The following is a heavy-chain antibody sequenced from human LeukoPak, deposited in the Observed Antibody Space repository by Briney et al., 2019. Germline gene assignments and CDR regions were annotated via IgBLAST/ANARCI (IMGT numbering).Heavy chain of an antibody. CDR2: INDRGGST. Sequence: GGSLRLSCAASGFTFSSSAMGWVRQAPGKGLEWVSAINDRGGSTYYADSVKGRFTISRDNSKNTLYLQMNSLRAEDTAVYYCAREAPSYGSGSYYLDYWGQGTLVTVSS. CDR1: GFTFSSSA. CDR3: AREAPSYGSGSYYLDY. J-gene: IGHJ4*02. V-gene: IGHV3-23*01. D-gene: IGHD3-10*01.